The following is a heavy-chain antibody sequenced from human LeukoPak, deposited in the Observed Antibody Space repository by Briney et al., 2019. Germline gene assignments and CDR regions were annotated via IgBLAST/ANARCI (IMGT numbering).Heavy chain of an antibody. J-gene: IGHJ4*02. CDR1: GFTFSSYG. CDR3: AKDPLFY. CDR2: ISYDGSNK. Sequence: GGSLRLSCAASGFTFSSYGMHWVRQAPGKGLEWVAVISYDGSNKYYADSVKGRFTISRDNSKNTLYLQMNSLSAEDTAVYYCAKDPLFYWGQGTLVTVSS. V-gene: IGHV3-30*18.